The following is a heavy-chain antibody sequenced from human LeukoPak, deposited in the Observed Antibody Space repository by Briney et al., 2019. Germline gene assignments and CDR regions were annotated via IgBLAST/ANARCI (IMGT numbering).Heavy chain of an antibody. CDR1: GFTFSSYE. J-gene: IGHJ4*02. Sequence: GGSPRLSCAASGFTFSSYEMNWVRQAPGKGLEWVANIKQDGSEKYYVDSVKGRFTISRDNAKNSLYLQMNSLRAEDTAVYYCAVTVVTSFDYWGQGTLVTVSS. CDR2: IKQDGSEK. CDR3: AVTVVTSFDY. V-gene: IGHV3-7*01. D-gene: IGHD4-23*01.